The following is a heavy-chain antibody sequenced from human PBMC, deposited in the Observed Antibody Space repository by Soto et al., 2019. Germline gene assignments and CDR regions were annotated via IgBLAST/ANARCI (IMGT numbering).Heavy chain of an antibody. CDR1: GGTFSSYA. J-gene: IGHJ6*02. CDR3: ARTPTPHLYCSSTSCYKVGGMDV. V-gene: IGHV1-69*06. Sequence: SVKVSCKASGGTFSSYAISWVRQAPGQGLEWMGGIIPIFGTANYAQRFQGRVTITADKSTSTAYMELSSLRSEDTAVYYCARTPTPHLYCSSTSCYKVGGMDVWGQGTTVTVSS. D-gene: IGHD2-2*02. CDR2: IIPIFGTA.